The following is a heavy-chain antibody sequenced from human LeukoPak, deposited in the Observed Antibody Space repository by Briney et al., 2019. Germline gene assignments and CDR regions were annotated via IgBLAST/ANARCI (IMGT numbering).Heavy chain of an antibody. Sequence: GRSLRLSCAASGFTFSSYWMHWVRQAPGKGLVWVSRINSDGSSTSYADSVKGRFTISRDNAKNTLYLQMNSLRAEDTAVYYCARDPLIAAAGGYGMDVWGQGTTVTVSS. D-gene: IGHD6-13*01. CDR3: ARDPLIAAAGGYGMDV. CDR2: INSDGSST. V-gene: IGHV3-74*01. CDR1: GFTFSSYW. J-gene: IGHJ6*02.